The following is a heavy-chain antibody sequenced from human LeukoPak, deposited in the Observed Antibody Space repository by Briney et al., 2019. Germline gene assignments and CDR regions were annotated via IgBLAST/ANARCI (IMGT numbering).Heavy chain of an antibody. CDR3: ATGRGYSSGWYSVTNFDY. CDR2: FDPEDGET. D-gene: IGHD6-19*01. Sequence: GASVKVSCKVSGYTLTELSMHWVRQAPGKGLGWMGGFDPEDGETIYAQKFQGRVTMTEDTSTDTAYMELSSLRSEDTAVYYCATGRGYSSGWYSVTNFDYWGQGTLVTVSS. J-gene: IGHJ4*02. CDR1: GYTLTELS. V-gene: IGHV1-24*01.